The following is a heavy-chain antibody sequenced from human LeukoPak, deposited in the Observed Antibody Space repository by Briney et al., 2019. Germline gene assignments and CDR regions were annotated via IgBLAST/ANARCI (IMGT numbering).Heavy chain of an antibody. Sequence: SETLSLTCTASGGSISSYYWSWIRQPAGKGPEWIGRIYTSGSTNYNPSLKSRVTMSVDTSKNQFSLKLSSVTAADTAVYYCARHEAYNWNDAGSPDYWGQGTLVTVSS. CDR3: ARHEAYNWNDAGSPDY. V-gene: IGHV4-4*07. CDR1: GGSISSYY. J-gene: IGHJ4*02. CDR2: IYTSGST. D-gene: IGHD1-20*01.